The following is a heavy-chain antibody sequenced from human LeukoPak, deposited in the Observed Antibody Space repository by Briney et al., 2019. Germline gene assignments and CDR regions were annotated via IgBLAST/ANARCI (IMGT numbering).Heavy chain of an antibody. V-gene: IGHV3-74*01. D-gene: IGHD6-13*01. Sequence: GGSLRLSCAASGFTFSSYWMHWVRQAPGKGLVWVSRINTDGSSTSYADSVKGRFTISRDNAKNTLYLQMNSLRAEDTAVYYCARDRDSSSWYFWFDYWGQGTLVTVSS. CDR1: GFTFSSYW. CDR3: ARDRDSSSWYFWFDY. J-gene: IGHJ4*02. CDR2: INTDGSST.